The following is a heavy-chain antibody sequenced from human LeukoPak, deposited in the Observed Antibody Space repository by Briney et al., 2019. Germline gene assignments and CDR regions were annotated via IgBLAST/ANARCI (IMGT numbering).Heavy chain of an antibody. J-gene: IGHJ4*02. CDR2: ISPRGDIA. V-gene: IGHV3-23*01. CDR3: AKDDAWLQFGE. CDR1: AFTFSNHG. D-gene: IGHD3-10*01. Sequence: GGSLRLSCAASAFTFSNHGMNWVRQAPGKGLQWVSGISPRGDIAYYADSVKGRFTISRDNSKNTLYLEVISLTAEDTAVYYCAKDDAWLQFGEWSQGTLVTVSS.